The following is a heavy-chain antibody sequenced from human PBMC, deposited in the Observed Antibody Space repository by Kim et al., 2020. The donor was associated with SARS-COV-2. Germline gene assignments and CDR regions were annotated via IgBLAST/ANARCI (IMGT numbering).Heavy chain of an antibody. J-gene: IGHJ4*02. CDR2: INPDGSEK. CDR3: ARGSGSYSASGY. Sequence: GGSLRLSCAASGFTFSIYWMSWVRQAPGKGLEWVATINPDGSEKYYMDSVKGRFTVSRDNAKNSLYLQMNSLRADDTALYYCARGSGSYSASGYWGQGILVTVSS. V-gene: IGHV3-7*03. CDR1: GFTFSIYW. D-gene: IGHD3-10*01.